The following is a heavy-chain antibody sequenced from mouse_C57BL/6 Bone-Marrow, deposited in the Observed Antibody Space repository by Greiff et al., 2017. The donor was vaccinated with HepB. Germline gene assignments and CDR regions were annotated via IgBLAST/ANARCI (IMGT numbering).Heavy chain of an antibody. CDR2: IYPGGGYT. V-gene: IGHV1-63*01. D-gene: IGHD2-5*01. CDR1: GYTFINYW. Sequence: VQLQQSGAELVRPGTSVKMSCKASGYTFINYWIGWAKQRPGHGLEWIGDIYPGGGYTNYNEKFKGKATLTADKSSSTAYMQFSSLTSEDSAIYYSARKSNYVYYDMDYWGQGTSVTVSS. CDR3: ARKSNYVYYDMDY. J-gene: IGHJ4*01.